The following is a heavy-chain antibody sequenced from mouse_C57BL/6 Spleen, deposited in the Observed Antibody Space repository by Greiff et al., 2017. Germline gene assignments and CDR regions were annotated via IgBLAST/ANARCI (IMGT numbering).Heavy chain of an antibody. CDR2: ISYDGSN. J-gene: IGHJ2*01. V-gene: IGHV3-6*01. CDR3: ARWGDYFDY. CDR1: GYSITSGYY. Sequence: EVQLQQSGPGLVKPSQSLSLTCSVTGYSITSGYYWNWIRQFPGNKLEWMGYISYDGSNNYNPSLKNRISITRDPSKNQFFLKLNSVTTEDTATYYCARWGDYFDYWGQGTTLTVSS.